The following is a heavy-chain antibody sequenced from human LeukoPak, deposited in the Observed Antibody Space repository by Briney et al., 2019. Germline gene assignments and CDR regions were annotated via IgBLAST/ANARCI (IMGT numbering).Heavy chain of an antibody. D-gene: IGHD4-17*01. V-gene: IGHV1-2*02. CDR3: AKGRPHYGDYVN. J-gene: IGHJ4*02. CDR2: INPNSGST. CDR1: GYTFTGYY. Sequence: ASVKVSCKASGYTFTGYYMHWVRQAPGQGLEWMGRINPNSGSTNYAQKFQGRVTMTRDTSISTAYMELSRLRSDDTAVYSCAKGRPHYGDYVNWGQGTLVTVSS.